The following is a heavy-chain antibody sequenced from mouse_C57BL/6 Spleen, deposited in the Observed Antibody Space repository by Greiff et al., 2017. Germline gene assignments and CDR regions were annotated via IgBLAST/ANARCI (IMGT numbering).Heavy chain of an antibody. V-gene: IGHV1-15*01. CDR1: GYTFTDYE. Sequence: VKLQESGAELVRPGASVTLSCKASGYTFTDYEMHWVKQTPVHGLEWIGAIDPETGGTAYNQKFKGKAILTADKSSSTAYMELRSLTSEDSAVYYCTSPYAMDYWGQGTSVTVSS. CDR2: IDPETGGT. CDR3: TSPYAMDY. J-gene: IGHJ4*01.